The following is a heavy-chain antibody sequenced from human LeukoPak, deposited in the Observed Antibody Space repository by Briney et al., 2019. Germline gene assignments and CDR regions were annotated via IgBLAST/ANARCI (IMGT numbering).Heavy chain of an antibody. V-gene: IGHV3-30*04. CDR2: ISYDGSNK. CDR1: GFTFSSYA. J-gene: IGHJ4*02. Sequence: GGSLRLSCAASGFTFSSYAMHWVRQAPGKGLEWVAVISYDGSNKYYADSVKGRFTISRDNSKNTLYLQMNSLRAEDTAVYYCARDGSKYDYVWGTYRQGYHFDYWGQGTLVTVSS. D-gene: IGHD3-16*02. CDR3: ARDGSKYDYVWGTYRQGYHFDY.